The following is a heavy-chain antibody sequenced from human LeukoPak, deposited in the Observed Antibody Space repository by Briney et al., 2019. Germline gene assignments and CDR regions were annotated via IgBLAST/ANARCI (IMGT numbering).Heavy chain of an antibody. V-gene: IGHV3-30*04. Sequence: PGGSLRLSCAASAFTFSSYAMHWVRQAPGKGLEWVAVISYDGSNKYYADSVKGRFTISRDNSKNTLYLQMNSLRAEDTAVYYCAVPPYDILTGYYNTPQYGMDVWGKGTTVTVSS. D-gene: IGHD3-9*01. J-gene: IGHJ6*04. CDR2: ISYDGSNK. CDR3: AVPPYDILTGYYNTPQYGMDV. CDR1: AFTFSSYA.